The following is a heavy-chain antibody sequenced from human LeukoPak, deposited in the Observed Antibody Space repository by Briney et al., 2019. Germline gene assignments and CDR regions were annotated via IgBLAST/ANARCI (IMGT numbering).Heavy chain of an antibody. CDR2: ISGSGGST. CDR1: GFTFSSYA. CDR3: AKDRDYYDSSGYLVKFYFDY. Sequence: PGGSLRLSCAASGFTFSSYAMSWVRQAPGKGLEWVSAISGSGGSTYYADSVKGRFTISRDNSKNTLYLQMNSLRAEDTAVYYCAKDRDYYDSSGYLVKFYFDYWGQGTLDTVSS. V-gene: IGHV3-23*01. J-gene: IGHJ4*02. D-gene: IGHD3-22*01.